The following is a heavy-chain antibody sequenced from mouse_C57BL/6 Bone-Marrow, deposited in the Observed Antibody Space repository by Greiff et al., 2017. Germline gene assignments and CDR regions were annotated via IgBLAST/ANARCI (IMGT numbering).Heavy chain of an antibody. CDR1: GYTFTSYW. Sequence: VQLQQSGTVLARPGASVKMSCKTSGYTFTSYWMHWVKQRPGQGLEWIGAIHPGNSDTSYNQKFKGKAKLTAVTSASTAYMELSRLTSEYSAVYYCTRSSYLFYAMDYWGQGTSVTVSS. J-gene: IGHJ4*01. D-gene: IGHD2-12*01. CDR2: IHPGNSDT. CDR3: TRSSYLFYAMDY. V-gene: IGHV1-5*01.